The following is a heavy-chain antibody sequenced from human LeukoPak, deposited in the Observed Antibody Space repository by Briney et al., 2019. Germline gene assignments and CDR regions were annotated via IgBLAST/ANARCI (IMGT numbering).Heavy chain of an antibody. CDR2: ISAYNGNT. CDR3: ARGRYCSGGSHLCAPYNAFDI. Sequence: ASVKVSCKASGYTFTSYGISWVRQAPGQGLEWMGWISAYNGNTNYAQKLQGRVTMTTDTSTSTAYMELRSLRSDDTAVYYCARGRYCSGGSHLCAPYNAFDIWGQGTMVTVSS. V-gene: IGHV1-18*01. CDR1: GYTFTSYG. D-gene: IGHD2-15*01. J-gene: IGHJ3*02.